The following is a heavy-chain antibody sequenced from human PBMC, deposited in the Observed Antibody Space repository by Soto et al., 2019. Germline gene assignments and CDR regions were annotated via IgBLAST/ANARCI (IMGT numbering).Heavy chain of an antibody. V-gene: IGHV4-31*03. J-gene: IGHJ4*02. CDR2: IYYSGST. Sequence: TSETLSLTCTVSGGSISSGGYYWSWIRQHPGKGLEWIGYIYYSGSTYYNPSLKSRVTISVDTSKNQFSLKLSSVTAADTAVYYCATSVVVTAIRSEYFDYWGQGTLVTVSS. CDR1: GGSISSGGYY. CDR3: ATSVVVTAIRSEYFDY. D-gene: IGHD2-21*02.